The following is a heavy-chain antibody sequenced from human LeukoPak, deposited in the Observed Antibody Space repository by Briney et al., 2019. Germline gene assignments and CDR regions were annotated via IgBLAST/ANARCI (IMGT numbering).Heavy chain of an antibody. CDR3: ARGGYESSGSYYFFDD. D-gene: IGHD3-22*01. Sequence: SETLSLTCSLSGGSISGYYWNWIRQPPGKGLEWIGYRYYTGSANYNPSLKSRVTILVDISKNQVSLKLTSVTAADTAEYYCARGGYESSGSYYFFDDWGQGTLVTVSS. J-gene: IGHJ4*02. CDR2: RYYTGSA. V-gene: IGHV4-59*01. CDR1: GGSISGYY.